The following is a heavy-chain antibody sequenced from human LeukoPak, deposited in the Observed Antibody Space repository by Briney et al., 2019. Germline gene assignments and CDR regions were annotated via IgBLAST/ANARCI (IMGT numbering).Heavy chain of an antibody. CDR2: ISYDGSNK. CDR1: GFTLCGYG. J-gene: IGHJ4*02. V-gene: IGHV3-30*18. D-gene: IGHD5-12*01. Sequence: GGSLRLSSADSGFTLCGYGMHWVREAPGKGVESVAVISYDGSNKYYADSVKGRFTISRDNSKNTLYLQMNSLRAEDTAVYYCAKCGLDSGYDLDYWGQGTLVTVSS. CDR3: AKCGLDSGYDLDY.